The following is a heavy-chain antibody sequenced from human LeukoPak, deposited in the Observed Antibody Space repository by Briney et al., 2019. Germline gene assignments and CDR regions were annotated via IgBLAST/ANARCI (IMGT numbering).Heavy chain of an antibody. V-gene: IGHV3-23*01. D-gene: IGHD6-19*01. J-gene: IGHJ4*02. Sequence: GGSLRLSCAASGFTFSSYAMSWVRQAPGKGLEWVSAISGRGGSTYYADSVKGRFTISRDNSKNTLYLQMNSLRAEDTAAYYCAKGSGDFYYFDYWGQGTLVTVSS. CDR1: GFTFSSYA. CDR3: AKGSGDFYYFDY. CDR2: ISGRGGST.